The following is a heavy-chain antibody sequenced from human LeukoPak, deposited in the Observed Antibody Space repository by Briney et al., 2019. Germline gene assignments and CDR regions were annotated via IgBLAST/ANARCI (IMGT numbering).Heavy chain of an antibody. CDR2: IKSDGITI. D-gene: IGHD1-20*01. CDR1: GFTFRNYV. V-gene: IGHV3-74*01. J-gene: IGHJ4*02. Sequence: GGSLRLSCAASGFTFRNYVIHWVCQAPGKGLVWVSRIKSDGITITYADSVKGRFTISRDNAKNTLYLQMNSLRAEDTAVYYCLRDLNWSLDQWGQGTLVTVSS. CDR3: LRDLNWSLDQ.